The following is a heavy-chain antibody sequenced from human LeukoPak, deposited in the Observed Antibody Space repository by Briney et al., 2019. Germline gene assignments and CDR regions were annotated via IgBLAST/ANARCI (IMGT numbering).Heavy chain of an antibody. CDR1: GGSFSGYY. Sequence: PSETLSLTCAVYGGSFSGYYWSWIRQPPGKGLERIGEINHSGSTNYNPSLKSRVTISVDTSKNQFSLKLSSVTAADTAVYYCARLKPTVVTRRFLDYWGQGTLVTVSS. J-gene: IGHJ4*02. CDR3: ARLKPTVVTRRFLDY. V-gene: IGHV4-34*01. CDR2: INHSGST. D-gene: IGHD4-23*01.